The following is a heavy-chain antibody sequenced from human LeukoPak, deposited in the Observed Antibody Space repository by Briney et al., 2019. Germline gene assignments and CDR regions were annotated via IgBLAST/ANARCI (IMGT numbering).Heavy chain of an antibody. D-gene: IGHD3-22*01. Sequence: GGSLRLSCAASGFTFSSYGMHWVRQAPGKGLEWVAVIWYDGSNKYYADSVKGRFTISRDNSKNTLYLQMNSLRAEDTAVYYCAREENYYDSSGYYFIDYWGQGTLVTVSS. CDR1: GFTFSSYG. V-gene: IGHV3-33*01. CDR3: AREENYYDSSGYYFIDY. CDR2: IWYDGSNK. J-gene: IGHJ4*02.